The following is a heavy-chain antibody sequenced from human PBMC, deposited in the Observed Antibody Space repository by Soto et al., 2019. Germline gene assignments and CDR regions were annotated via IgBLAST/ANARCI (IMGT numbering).Heavy chain of an antibody. Sequence: GSLRLSCVASGVIFDTYAMSWVRQAPGKWLEWVSAISGSGGTTYYADSVKGRLTISRDNSKNILYLQLNSLRVEDTAVYYCAKGRGRFKSGVQKTFDSWGQGTLVTVSS. D-gene: IGHD2-8*01. CDR2: ISGSGGTT. CDR3: AKGRGRFKSGVQKTFDS. CDR1: GVIFDTYA. V-gene: IGHV3-23*01. J-gene: IGHJ4*02.